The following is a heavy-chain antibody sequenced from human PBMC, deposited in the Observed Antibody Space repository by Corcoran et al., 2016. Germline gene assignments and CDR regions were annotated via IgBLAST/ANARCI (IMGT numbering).Heavy chain of an antibody. J-gene: IGHJ4*02. CDR2: INHSGST. V-gene: IGHV4-34*01. Sequence: QVQLQQWGAGLLKPSETLSLTCAVYGGSFSGYYWSWIRQPPGKGLEWIGEINHSGSTNYNPSLKSRVTISVDTSKNQFSLKLSSVTAADTAVYYCARGRGKCELGRHFDYWGQGTLVTVSS. CDR3: ARGRGKCELGRHFDY. D-gene: IGHD1-26*01. CDR1: GGSFSGYY.